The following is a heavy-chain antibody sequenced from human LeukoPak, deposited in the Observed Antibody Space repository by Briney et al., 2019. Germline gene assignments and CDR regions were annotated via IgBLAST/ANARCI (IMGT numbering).Heavy chain of an antibody. J-gene: IGHJ4*02. CDR1: GFIFSSYW. Sequence: GGSLRLSCAASGFIFSSYWMHWVRQAPGKGLEWVANIKQDGSEKYYVDSVKGRFTISRDNSKNTLYLQMNSLRAEDTAVYYCARTGRPPDYWGQGTLVTVSS. V-gene: IGHV3-7*01. CDR3: ARTGRPPDY. CDR2: IKQDGSEK.